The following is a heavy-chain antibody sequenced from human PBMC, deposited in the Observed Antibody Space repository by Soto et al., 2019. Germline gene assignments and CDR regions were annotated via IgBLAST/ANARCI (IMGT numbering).Heavy chain of an antibody. V-gene: IGHV5-51*01. CDR1: GYSFTSYW. J-gene: IGHJ6*02. D-gene: IGHD3-3*01. CDR2: IYPGDSDT. Sequence: PGESLKISCKGSGYSFTSYWIGWVRQMPGKGLEWMGIIYPGDSDTRYSPSFQGQVTISADKSISTAYLQWSSLKASDTAMYYCARQGYFWPYYYGMYVWGQGTTVTVSS. CDR3: ARQGYFWPYYYGMYV.